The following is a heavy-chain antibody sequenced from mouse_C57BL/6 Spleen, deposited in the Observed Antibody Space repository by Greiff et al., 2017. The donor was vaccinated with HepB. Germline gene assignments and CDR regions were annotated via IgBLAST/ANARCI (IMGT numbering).Heavy chain of an antibody. V-gene: IGHV3-1*01. CDR2: ISYSGST. CDR1: GYSITSGYD. Sequence: EVQGVESGPGMVKPSQSLSLTCTVTGYSITSGYDWHWIRHFPGNKLEWMGYISYSGSTNYNPSLKSRISITHDTSKNHFFLKLNSVTTEDTATYYCARGALLAWFAYWGQGTLVTVSA. CDR3: ARGALLAWFAY. D-gene: IGHD2-1*01. J-gene: IGHJ3*01.